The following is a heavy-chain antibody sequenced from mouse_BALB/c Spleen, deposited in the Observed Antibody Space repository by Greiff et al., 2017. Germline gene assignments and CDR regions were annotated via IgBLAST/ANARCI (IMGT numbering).Heavy chain of an antibody. CDR1: GFTFSSYG. CDR2: INSNGGST. CDR3: ARAYGYDVEVWFAY. Sequence: DVKLVESGGGLVQPGGSLKLSCAASGFTFSSYGMSWVRQTPDKRLELVATINSNGGSTYYPDSVKGRFTISRDNAKNTLYLQMSSLKSEDTAMYYCARAYGYDVEVWFAYWGQGTLVTVSA. J-gene: IGHJ3*01. D-gene: IGHD2-2*01. V-gene: IGHV5-6-3*01.